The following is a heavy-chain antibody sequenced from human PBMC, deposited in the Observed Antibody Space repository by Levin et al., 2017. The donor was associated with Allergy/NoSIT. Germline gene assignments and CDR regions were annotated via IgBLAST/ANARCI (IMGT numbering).Heavy chain of an antibody. CDR3: ARLRGYSYGYGDY. J-gene: IGHJ4*02. CDR1: GFTFSSYS. Sequence: PGGSLRLSCAASGFTFSSYSMNWVRQAPGKGLEWVSYISTSSNTIDYADSVKGRFTISRDNAKNSLYLQMNSLRAEDTAVYFCARLRGYSYGYGDYWGQGTLVTVSS. D-gene: IGHD5-18*01. CDR2: ISTSSNTI. V-gene: IGHV3-48*01.